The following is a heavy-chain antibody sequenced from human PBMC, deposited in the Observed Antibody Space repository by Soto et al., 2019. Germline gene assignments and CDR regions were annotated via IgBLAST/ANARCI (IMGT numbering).Heavy chain of an antibody. CDR3: ARVRGYYDSSGYYPRLFDY. V-gene: IGHV1-18*01. CDR1: GYTFTSCG. D-gene: IGHD3-22*01. Sequence: ASVKVSCKASGYTFTSCGISWVRQAPGQGLEWMGWISAYNGNTNYAQKLQGRVTMTTDTSTSTAYMELRSLRSDDTAVYYCARVRGYYDSSGYYPRLFDYWGQGTLVTVSS. J-gene: IGHJ4*02. CDR2: ISAYNGNT.